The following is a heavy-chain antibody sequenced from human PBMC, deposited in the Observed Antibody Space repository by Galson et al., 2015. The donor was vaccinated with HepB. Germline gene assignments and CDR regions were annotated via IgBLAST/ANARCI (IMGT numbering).Heavy chain of an antibody. CDR3: ARDREGYGDLPTSFDY. Sequence: SVKVSCKASGYNFISHGINWVRQAPGQGLEWMGWTCAYNGNTNYAQRFQGRVAMTTDTSTNTAYMELRSLRADDTALYYCARDREGYGDLPTSFDYWGQGTLVTVSS. V-gene: IGHV1-18*01. D-gene: IGHD4-17*01. J-gene: IGHJ4*02. CDR1: GYNFISHG. CDR2: TCAYNGNT.